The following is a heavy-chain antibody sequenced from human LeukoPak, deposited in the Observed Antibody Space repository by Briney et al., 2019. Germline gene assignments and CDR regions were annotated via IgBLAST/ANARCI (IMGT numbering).Heavy chain of an antibody. D-gene: IGHD2-2*01. V-gene: IGHV1-69-2*01. Sequence: GASVKVSCKASGSTVTDYYIHWVQQAPGKGLEWMGRVDPEEGETIYADRFRGRLIITADTFTDTAYMELSSLRSEDTAVYFCATSPSIPAAPNDYWGQGTLVTVSS. CDR3: ATSPSIPAAPNDY. CDR2: VDPEEGET. J-gene: IGHJ4*02. CDR1: GSTVTDYY.